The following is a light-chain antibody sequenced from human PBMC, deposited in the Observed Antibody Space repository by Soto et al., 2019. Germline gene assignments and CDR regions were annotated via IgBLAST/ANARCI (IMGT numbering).Light chain of an antibody. CDR1: ISDVWAYNS. CDR2: KVT. CDR3: CYSAPESTYV. V-gene: IGLV2-23*02. J-gene: IGLJ1*01. Sequence: QSALAHPASVSRSPGQSITISFTGTISDVWAYNSVSWYQQHPHRAPQFIIYKVTQRPSGVSNRFSGSTSGNSASLTISAIQADDEADYFCCYSAPESTYVFGTGTKVTVL.